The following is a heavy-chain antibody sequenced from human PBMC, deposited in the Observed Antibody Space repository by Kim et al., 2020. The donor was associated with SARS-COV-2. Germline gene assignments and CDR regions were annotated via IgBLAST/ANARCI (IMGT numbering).Heavy chain of an antibody. CDR1: GYTFTSYD. D-gene: IGHD3-22*01. V-gene: IGHV1-8*01. CDR3: ARGSVRRAIVVVITTFAGWFDP. Sequence: ASVKVSCKASGYTFTSYDINWVRQATGQGLEWMGWMNPNSGNTGYAQKFQGRVTMIRNTSISTAYMELSSLRSEDTAVYYCARGSVRRAIVVVITTFAGWFDPWGQGTLVTVSS. J-gene: IGHJ5*02. CDR2: MNPNSGNT.